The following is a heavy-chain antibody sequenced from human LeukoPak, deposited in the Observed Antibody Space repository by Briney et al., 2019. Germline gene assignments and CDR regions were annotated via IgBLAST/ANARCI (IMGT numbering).Heavy chain of an antibody. D-gene: IGHD5-24*01. CDR3: GRERDGYKSGGDY. J-gene: IGHJ4*02. CDR2: ISSSSSYI. CDR1: RFTFSSYS. V-gene: IGHV3-21*01. Sequence: GGSLRLSCAASRFTFSSYSMNWVRQAPGKGLEWVSSISSSSSYIYYADSVKGRFTISRDNAKNSLYLQMNSLRAEDTAVYYCGRERDGYKSGGDYWGQGTLVTVSS.